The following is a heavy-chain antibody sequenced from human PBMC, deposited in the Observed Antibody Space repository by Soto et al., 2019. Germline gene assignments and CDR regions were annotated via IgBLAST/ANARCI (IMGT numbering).Heavy chain of an antibody. CDR2: IFWNDER. D-gene: IGHD2-15*01. CDR1: GFSLSKARMG. V-gene: IGHV2-26*01. CDR3: ARALRDGLPIYDFDS. J-gene: IGHJ4*02. Sequence: QVTLKESGPVLVKPTETLTLTCTVSGFSLSKARMGVSWIHQPPGKALEWLAHIFWNDERSYNTSLKSRLTIARDTSKCQVVLTMTNVDPVDTGTYFCARALRDGLPIYDFDSWGQGTLVTVSS.